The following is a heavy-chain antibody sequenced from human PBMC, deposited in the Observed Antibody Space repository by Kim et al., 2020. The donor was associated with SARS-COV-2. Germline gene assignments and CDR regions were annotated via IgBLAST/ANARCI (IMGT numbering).Heavy chain of an antibody. Sequence: SVKVSCKASGGTFSTYAISWVRQAPGQGLEWMGRIIPILDIVNYAQNFQGRVTITADKSTSTAYMELSSLRSEDTALYYCAYQDTYYDFLTGKYLPGGMDVWGQGTTVTVFS. CDR1: GGTFSTYA. D-gene: IGHD3-9*01. CDR2: IIPILDIV. V-gene: IGHV1-69*04. CDR3: AYQDTYYDFLTGKYLPGGMDV. J-gene: IGHJ6*02.